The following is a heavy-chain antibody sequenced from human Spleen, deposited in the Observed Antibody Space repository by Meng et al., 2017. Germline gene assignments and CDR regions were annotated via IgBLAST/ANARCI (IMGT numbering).Heavy chain of an antibody. CDR3: ARVGVSGPTGYFDY. Sequence: GESLKISCAASGFTFSNYWMLWVRQAPGKGLVWVSHIHSDGRTTSFADSVEGRFTISRDNAKNTLYLQMNSLRAEDTAVYYCARVGVSGPTGYFDYWGQGTRVTVSS. V-gene: IGHV3-74*01. D-gene: IGHD2-8*01. CDR1: GFTFSNYW. CDR2: IHSDGRTT. J-gene: IGHJ4*02.